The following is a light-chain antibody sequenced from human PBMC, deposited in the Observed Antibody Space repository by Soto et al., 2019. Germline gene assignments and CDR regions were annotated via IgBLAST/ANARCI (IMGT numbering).Light chain of an antibody. CDR3: HQYGISPGT. CDR2: GAS. J-gene: IGKJ2*01. V-gene: IGKV3-20*01. CDR1: QSVSSNF. Sequence: EIVLTQSPGTLSLSPGERATLSCRASQSVSSNFLAWYQQKPGQAPSLLIYGASTRAPDIPDRFSGGGSGTDFTLTISRLEPEDFAVYYCHQYGISPGTFGQGTKMEIK.